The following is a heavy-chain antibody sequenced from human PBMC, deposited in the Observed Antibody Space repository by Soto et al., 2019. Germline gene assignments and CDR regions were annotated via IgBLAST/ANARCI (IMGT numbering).Heavy chain of an antibody. V-gene: IGHV3-21*01. CDR1: GFTFSSYS. J-gene: IGHJ4*02. CDR3: AREGSLYVDSVSNCLAS. D-gene: IGHD4-17*01. CDR2: ISTTSTYI. Sequence: EVQLVESGGGLVKPGGSLRLSCAASGFTFSSYSMNWVRQAPGKGLQWVSSISTTSTYIYYADSVKGRFTISRDNAKNSLYLQMNSLRAEDTAVYYCAREGSLYVDSVSNCLASWGQGILVTVSS.